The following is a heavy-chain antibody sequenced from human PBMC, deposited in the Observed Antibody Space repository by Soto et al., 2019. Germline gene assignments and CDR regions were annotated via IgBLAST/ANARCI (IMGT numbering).Heavy chain of an antibody. CDR1: GLPFSNFA. J-gene: IGHJ4*02. D-gene: IGHD1-26*01. V-gene: IGHV3-23*01. Sequence: GGPRKFPWAAFGLPFSNFAMSWVRQAPGKGLEWVSSISGSGGSTHYADSVKGRFTISRDNSKNTLYLQMNSLRAEDTAVYYCAKEDVGGYYYSGLWGQGTLVTVSS. CDR2: ISGSGGST. CDR3: AKEDVGGYYYSGL.